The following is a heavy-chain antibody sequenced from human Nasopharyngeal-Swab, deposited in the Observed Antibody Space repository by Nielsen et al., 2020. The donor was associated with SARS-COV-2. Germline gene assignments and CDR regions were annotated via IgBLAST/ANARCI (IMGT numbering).Heavy chain of an antibody. CDR3: AKCRRNCLKEEMDV. J-gene: IGHJ6*02. V-gene: IGHV3-23*01. D-gene: IGHD1-7*01. Sequence: GGALRPSCAASGFSFSSFSMSWGRQAPGRGLGGGSSFSSRGDDTYSAAPVKGRFTISRDNSKNTLYLQMNNLRAEDTAVYFCAKCRRNCLKEEMDVWGQGTTVTVSS. CDR2: FSSRGDDT. CDR1: GFSFSSFS.